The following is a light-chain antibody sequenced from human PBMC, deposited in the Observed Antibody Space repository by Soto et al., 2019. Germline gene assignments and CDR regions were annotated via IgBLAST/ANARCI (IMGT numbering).Light chain of an antibody. J-gene: IGKJ1*01. CDR2: DAS. V-gene: IGKV1-5*01. CDR1: QSITSW. CDR3: QQYYSYPWT. Sequence: DIQMTQSPSTLSGSVGDRVTITCRASQSITSWLAWYQQKPGKAPKFLIYDASSLESGVPSRFSGSRSGTEFALTISSLQPDDFATYYCQQYYSYPWTFGQGTKVDIK.